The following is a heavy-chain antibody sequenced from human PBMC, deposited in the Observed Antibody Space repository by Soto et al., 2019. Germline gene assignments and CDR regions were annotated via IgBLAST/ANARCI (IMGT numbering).Heavy chain of an antibody. CDR2: FYYSGTT. Sequence: SETLSLTSTFSGRPISRTSYYWPWIRQPQGKGLEWIGNFYYSGTTYYNPSLKSRVTISVDTSKNQFSLKLSSVTAADTAVYYCARHKGGYYSGVDVWGQGTTVTVS. CDR3: ARHKGGYYSGVDV. V-gene: IGHV4-39*01. J-gene: IGHJ6*02. D-gene: IGHD3-16*01. CDR1: GRPISRTSYY.